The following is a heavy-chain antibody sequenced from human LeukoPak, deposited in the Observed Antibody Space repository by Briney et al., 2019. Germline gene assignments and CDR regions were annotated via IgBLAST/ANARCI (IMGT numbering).Heavy chain of an antibody. Sequence: GGSLRLSCVASGFTFSSYAMSWVRQAPGKGLEWVSAISGSGGSTYYADSVKGRFTISRDNSKNTLYLQMNSLRAEDTAVYYCAKDWEYQLLGPWGQGTLVTVSS. V-gene: IGHV3-23*01. CDR1: GFTFSSYA. CDR3: AKDWEYQLLGP. D-gene: IGHD2-2*01. J-gene: IGHJ5*02. CDR2: ISGSGGST.